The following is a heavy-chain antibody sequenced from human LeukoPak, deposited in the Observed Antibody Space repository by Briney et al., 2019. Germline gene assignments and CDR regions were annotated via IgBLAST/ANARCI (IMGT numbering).Heavy chain of an antibody. V-gene: IGHV3-30*18. CDR3: VKEMSSSNIDH. D-gene: IGHD2-2*01. CDR1: GFTFSSYG. Sequence: GGSLRLSCAASGFTFSSYGMHWVRQAPGKGLEWVAVISFDGKTKYYTDSVKGRFTVSRDNSKNTLYLQMNSLRAEDTAVYYCVKEMSSSNIDHCGQGTLVTVSS. CDR2: ISFDGKTK. J-gene: IGHJ4*02.